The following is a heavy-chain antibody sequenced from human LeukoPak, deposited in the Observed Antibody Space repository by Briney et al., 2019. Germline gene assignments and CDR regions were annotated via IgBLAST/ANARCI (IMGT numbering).Heavy chain of an antibody. CDR3: ARHSRVAWFDP. J-gene: IGHJ5*02. CDR1: GYSFTTYW. V-gene: IGHV5-51*01. CDR2: IYPGDSDT. Sequence: GESLKISCRGSGYSFTTYWIGWVRQMPGKGLEWMGIIYPGDSDTRYSPSFQGQVTISADKSISTAYLQWSSLKAPDTAMYYCARHSRVAWFDPWGQGTLVTVSS.